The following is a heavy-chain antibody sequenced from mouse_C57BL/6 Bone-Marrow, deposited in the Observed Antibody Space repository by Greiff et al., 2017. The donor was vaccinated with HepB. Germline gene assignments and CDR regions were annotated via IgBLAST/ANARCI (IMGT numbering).Heavy chain of an antibody. CDR3: ARMATMVTPRGFAY. J-gene: IGHJ3*01. D-gene: IGHD2-2*01. V-gene: IGHV5-6*02. Sequence: EVMLVESGGDLVKPGGSLKLSCAASGFTFSSYGMSWVRQTPDKRLEWVATISSGGSYTYYPDSVKGRFTISRDNAKNTLYLQMSSLKSEDTAMYYCARMATMVTPRGFAYWGQGTLVTVSA. CDR1: GFTFSSYG. CDR2: ISSGGSYT.